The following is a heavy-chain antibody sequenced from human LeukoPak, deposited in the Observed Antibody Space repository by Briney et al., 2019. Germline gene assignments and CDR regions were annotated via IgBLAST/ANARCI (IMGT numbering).Heavy chain of an antibody. D-gene: IGHD3-10*01. J-gene: IGHJ6*02. Sequence: PGGSLRLSCVASEFTFSSYWMNWVRQAPGKGLEWVANIKQDGSEKYYVDSVKGRFTISRDNAKNSLYLQMYSLTAEDTAVYYCTRDYSGSRNYYYYYGMHVWGQGTTVTVSS. V-gene: IGHV3-7*01. CDR1: EFTFSSYW. CDR2: IKQDGSEK. CDR3: TRDYSGSRNYYYYYGMHV.